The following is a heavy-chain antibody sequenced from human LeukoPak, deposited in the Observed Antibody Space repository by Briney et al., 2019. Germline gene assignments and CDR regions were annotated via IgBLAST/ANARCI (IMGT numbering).Heavy chain of an antibody. V-gene: IGHV4-61*02. CDR3: ALTYSSSWYHFDY. J-gene: IGHJ4*02. CDR2: IYTSGST. D-gene: IGHD6-13*01. Sequence: SETLSLTCTVSGGSVSSGSYYWSWIRQPAGKGLEWIGRIYTSGSTNYNPSLKSRVTMSVDTSKNQFSLKLSSVTAADTAVYYCALTYSSSWYHFDYWGQGTLVTVSS. CDR1: GGSVSSGSYY.